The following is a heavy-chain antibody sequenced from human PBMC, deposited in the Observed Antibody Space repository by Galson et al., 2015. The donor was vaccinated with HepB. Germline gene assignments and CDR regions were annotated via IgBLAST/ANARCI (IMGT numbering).Heavy chain of an antibody. J-gene: IGHJ1*01. V-gene: IGHV1-2*06. CDR1: GYAFTAYY. CDR2: INPNSGGT. CDR3: AKERGAGNWYCQP. Sequence: SVKVAGKASGYAFTAYYMHWVRQAPGQGLEWMGRINPNSGGTDHAQKVQGRVTITRDTSNTTAYMELSSLASDDTAVDYCAKERGAGNWYCQPWGQGSLVPVSS. D-gene: IGHD3-10*01.